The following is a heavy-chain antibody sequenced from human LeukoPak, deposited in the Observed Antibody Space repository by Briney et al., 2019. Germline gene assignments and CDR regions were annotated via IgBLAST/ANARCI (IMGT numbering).Heavy chain of an antibody. CDR1: GYTFTSYY. D-gene: IGHD6-6*01. CDR2: INPSGGST. CDR3: ARCTYSSSSVYYYYMDV. V-gene: IGHV1-46*01. Sequence: GASVKVSCKASGYTFTSYYMHWVRQAPGQGLEWMGIINPSGGSTSYAQKFQGRVTMTRDTSTSTVYMELSSLRSEDTAVYYCARCTYSSSSVYYYYMDVWGKGTTVTVSS. J-gene: IGHJ6*03.